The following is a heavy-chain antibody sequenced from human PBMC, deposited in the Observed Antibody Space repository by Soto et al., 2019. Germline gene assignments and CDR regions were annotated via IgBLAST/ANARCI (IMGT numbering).Heavy chain of an antibody. J-gene: IGHJ5*02. V-gene: IGHV4-39*02. CDR1: SGSISSSCHF. Sequence: PSETLSLTCTVSSGSISSSCHFWGWIRQPPGKGLEWIGSIYYSGSTYYNPSLKSRVTISVDSSKNQFSLKLNSVTAADTAVFYCAREGGGAWFDPWGQGTLVTVSS. CDR3: AREGGGAWFDP. CDR2: IYYSGST. D-gene: IGHD3-16*01.